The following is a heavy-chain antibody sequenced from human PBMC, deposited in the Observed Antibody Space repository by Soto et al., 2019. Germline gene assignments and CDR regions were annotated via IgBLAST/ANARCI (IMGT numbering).Heavy chain of an antibody. D-gene: IGHD3-22*01. Sequence: QVQLQESGPGLVKPSETLSLTCTVSGGSISSYYWSWIPQPPGKGLEWIGYIYYSGSTNYNPSLKSRVTISVDTSKNQFSLKLSSVTAADTAVYYCARELYYYDSSGYYPDAFDIWGQGTMVTVSS. J-gene: IGHJ3*02. CDR1: GGSISSYY. V-gene: IGHV4-59*01. CDR3: ARELYYYDSSGYYPDAFDI. CDR2: IYYSGST.